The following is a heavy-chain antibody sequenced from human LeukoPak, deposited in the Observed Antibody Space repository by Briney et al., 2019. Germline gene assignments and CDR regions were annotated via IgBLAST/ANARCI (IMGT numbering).Heavy chain of an antibody. D-gene: IGHD3-22*01. CDR2: ISYDGSNK. V-gene: IGHV3-30-3*01. CDR1: GFTFSSYA. Sequence: PGGSLRLSCAASGFTFSSYAMHWVRQAPGKGLEWVAVISYDGSNKYYADSVKGRFTISRDNSKNTLYLQMNSLRAEDTAVYYCARDGDYYDSSGYPYYWGQGTLVTVSS. J-gene: IGHJ4*02. CDR3: ARDGDYYDSSGYPYY.